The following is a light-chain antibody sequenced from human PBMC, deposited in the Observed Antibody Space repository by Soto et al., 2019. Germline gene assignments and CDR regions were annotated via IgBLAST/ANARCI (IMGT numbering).Light chain of an antibody. CDR1: SSDVGGYNY. Sequence: QSALTQPASVSGSPGPSITISCTGTSSDVGGYNYVSWYQQHPGKAPKLMIYEVSNRPSGVSNRFSGSKSGNTASLTISGRQDEDEADYYCSSYTTISTLEVFGRGTKRTVL. V-gene: IGLV2-14*01. CDR2: EVS. J-gene: IGLJ3*02. CDR3: SSYTTISTLEV.